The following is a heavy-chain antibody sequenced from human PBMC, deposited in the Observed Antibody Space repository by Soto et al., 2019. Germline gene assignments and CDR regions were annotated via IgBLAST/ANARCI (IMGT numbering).Heavy chain of an antibody. J-gene: IGHJ4*02. D-gene: IGHD3-22*01. V-gene: IGHV4-59*01. CDR3: ARVPYADYYDSSGYHLYYFDY. Sequence: SETLSLTCTVSGGSISSYYWSWIRQPPGKGLEWIGYIYYSGSTNYNPSLKSRVTISVDTSKNQFSLKLSSVTAADTAVYYCARVPYADYYDSSGYHLYYFDYWGQGSLVTVSS. CDR1: GGSISSYY. CDR2: IYYSGST.